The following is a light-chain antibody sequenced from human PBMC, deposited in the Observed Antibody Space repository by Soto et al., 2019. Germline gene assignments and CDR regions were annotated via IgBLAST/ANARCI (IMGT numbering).Light chain of an antibody. Sequence: QSALTQPASVSGSPGQSITISCTGTSTDVGGYKYVSWYQQHPGTAPKLMIFEVNGRPSGVSDRFSGSKSGNTASLTISGLQPEDEADYYYSSFSSSSTPYVFGTGTKLTVL. CDR3: SSFSSSSTPYV. CDR1: STDVGGYKY. J-gene: IGLJ1*01. CDR2: EVN. V-gene: IGLV2-14*01.